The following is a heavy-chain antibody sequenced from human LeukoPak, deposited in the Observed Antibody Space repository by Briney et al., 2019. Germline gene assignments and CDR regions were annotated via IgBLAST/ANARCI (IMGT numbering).Heavy chain of an antibody. D-gene: IGHD3-10*01. CDR3: AREGLLWFGRYWGWFDP. V-gene: IGHV3-7*01. J-gene: IGHJ5*02. Sequence: PGGSLRLSCAASGFTFSSYWMSWVRQAPGKGLEWVANIKQDGSEKYYVDSVKGRFTISRDNAKNSLYLQMNSLRAEDTAVYYCAREGLLWFGRYWGWFDPWGQGTLVTVSS. CDR1: GFTFSSYW. CDR2: IKQDGSEK.